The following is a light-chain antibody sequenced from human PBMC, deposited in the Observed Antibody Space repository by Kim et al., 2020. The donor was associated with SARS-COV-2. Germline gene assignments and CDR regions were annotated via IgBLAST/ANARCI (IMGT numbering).Light chain of an antibody. CDR2: DAS. CDR1: QNIRSW. Sequence: ASVGDRCTSTCRASQNIRSWLAWYQQKPGKAPKLLISDASSLQSGVPSRFSGSGSGTEFTLTISSLQPDDFATYYCQQSSSYPFTFGPGTKVDIK. V-gene: IGKV1-5*01. CDR3: QQSSSYPFT. J-gene: IGKJ3*01.